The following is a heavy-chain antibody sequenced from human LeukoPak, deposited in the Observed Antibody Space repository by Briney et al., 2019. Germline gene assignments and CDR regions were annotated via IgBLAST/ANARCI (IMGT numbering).Heavy chain of an antibody. J-gene: IGHJ3*02. V-gene: IGHV3-30*18. Sequence: PGRSLRLSCAASGFTFSSYGMHWVRQAPGKGLEWVGVISYDGNNRYYADSVKGRFTISRDNSKSTLYLQMNSLRIEDTAVYFCAKALRSWGYCGGDCSNAHTSDIWGQGTMVTVSS. CDR2: ISYDGNNR. CDR1: GFTFSSYG. D-gene: IGHD2-21*02. CDR3: AKALRSWGYCGGDCSNAHTSDI.